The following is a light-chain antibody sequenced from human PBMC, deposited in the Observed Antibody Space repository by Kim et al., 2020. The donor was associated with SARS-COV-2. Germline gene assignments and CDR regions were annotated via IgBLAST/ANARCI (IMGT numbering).Light chain of an antibody. CDR2: GAS. CDR1: ESVGSN. Sequence: SLCPGARAPLSCRASESVGSNLAWYQQKPGQAPRLLIFGASSRATGIPDRFSGSGSGTDFTLTISRLEPEDFAVYSCQQYGSSPRTFGQGTKLEI. CDR3: QQYGSSPRT. J-gene: IGKJ2*01. V-gene: IGKV3-20*01.